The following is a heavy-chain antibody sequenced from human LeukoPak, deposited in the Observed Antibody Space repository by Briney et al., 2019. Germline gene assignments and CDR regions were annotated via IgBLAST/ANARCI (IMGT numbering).Heavy chain of an antibody. Sequence: GGALGLSCAASGFTVWGYWVNWVRQAPGEGLEGVANIKKEGRKKYYVDSGKGRFTISRDNAKNSLYLQMNSLRADDTAVYYCATDYYDSSGYYTGTYWGQGTLVTVSS. D-gene: IGHD3-22*01. CDR3: ATDYYDSSGYYTGTY. CDR1: GFTVWGYW. J-gene: IGHJ4*02. CDR2: IKKEGRKK. V-gene: IGHV3-7*03.